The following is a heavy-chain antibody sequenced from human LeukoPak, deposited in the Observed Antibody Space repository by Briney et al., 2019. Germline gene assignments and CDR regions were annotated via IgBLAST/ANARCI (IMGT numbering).Heavy chain of an antibody. CDR1: GFTFSHYT. Sequence: GRSLRLSCVASGFTFSHYTLHWVRQAPGKGLEWVTLILYDGSKKYYTDSVRGRFTISRDDSKNTLYLQMNSLRPEDTAIYYCARDGLTGRTDGTLDHWGQGTLVTVSS. D-gene: IGHD1-20*01. J-gene: IGHJ4*02. CDR3: ARDGLTGRTDGTLDH. V-gene: IGHV3-30-3*01. CDR2: ILYDGSKK.